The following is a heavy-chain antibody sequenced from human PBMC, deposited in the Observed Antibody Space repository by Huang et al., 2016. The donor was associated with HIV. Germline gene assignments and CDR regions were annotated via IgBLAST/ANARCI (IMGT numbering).Heavy chain of an antibody. CDR3: ARSPYCGGDCNSYYYYYMDV. Sequence: QVQLVQSGAEVKKPGSSVRVSCKASGGTLNFGLTWVRQAPGQGLEWMGGISLIFGTTNYAQKYHGRCTITADESTSTAYMERRSLRSEDTAVYYCARSPYCGGDCNSYYYYYMDVWGTGTTVTVSS. V-gene: IGHV1-69*13. D-gene: IGHD2-21*02. J-gene: IGHJ6*03. CDR2: ISLIFGTT. CDR1: GGTLNFG.